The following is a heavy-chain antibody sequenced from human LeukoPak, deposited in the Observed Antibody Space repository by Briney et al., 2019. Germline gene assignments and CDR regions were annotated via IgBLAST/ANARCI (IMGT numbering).Heavy chain of an antibody. J-gene: IGHJ4*02. V-gene: IGHV1-18*01. CDR1: GYTFTSYG. CDR2: ISAYNGNT. CDR3: ARTLAYCGGDCYSQFDY. D-gene: IGHD2-21*02. Sequence: ASVKVSCKASGYTFTSYGISWVRQAPGQGLEWMGWISAYNGNTNYAQKLQGRVTMTTDTSTSTAYMELRSLRSDDTAVYYCARTLAYCGGDCYSQFDYWGQGTLVTVSS.